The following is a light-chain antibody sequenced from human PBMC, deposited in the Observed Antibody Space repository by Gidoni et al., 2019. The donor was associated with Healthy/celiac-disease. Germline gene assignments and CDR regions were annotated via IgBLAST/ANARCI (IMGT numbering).Light chain of an antibody. CDR3: CSYAGSNTPYV. Sequence: QSALTQPRSVSGSPGQSATISCTGASSDVGCYNYVPWYQQHPGKAPKLMIYDVSKRPSGVPDRFSGSKSGNTASLTISGRQAEDEADYYCCSYAGSNTPYVFGSGTEVTVL. CDR1: SSDVGCYNY. J-gene: IGLJ1*01. V-gene: IGLV2-11*01. CDR2: DVS.